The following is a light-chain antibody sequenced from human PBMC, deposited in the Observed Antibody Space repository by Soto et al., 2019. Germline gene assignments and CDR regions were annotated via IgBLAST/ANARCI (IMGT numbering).Light chain of an antibody. CDR2: EGS. CDR1: SIDAGSYNL. V-gene: IGLV2-23*01. CDR3: CSYAGDYTYV. J-gene: IGLJ1*01. Sequence: QSALTQPASVSGSPGQSITISCTGTSIDAGSYNLVSWYQQHPGKAPKLMIYEGSKRPLGVSNRFSGSKSGNTASLTISGLQAEDEADYYCCSYAGDYTYVFGTGTKVTVL.